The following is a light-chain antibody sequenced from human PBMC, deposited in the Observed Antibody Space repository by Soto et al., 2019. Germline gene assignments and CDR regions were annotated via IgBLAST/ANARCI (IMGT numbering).Light chain of an antibody. CDR2: EVS. CDR3: SSYTSSSTLEV. Sequence: QSVLTQPASVSGSPGQSITISCTGTSSDVGGYNYVSWYQQHPDKAPKLMIYEVSNRPSGVSNRFSGSKSGNTASLTISGLQAEDEADYYCSSYTSSSTLEVVGTGTKV. V-gene: IGLV2-14*01. CDR1: SSDVGGYNY. J-gene: IGLJ1*01.